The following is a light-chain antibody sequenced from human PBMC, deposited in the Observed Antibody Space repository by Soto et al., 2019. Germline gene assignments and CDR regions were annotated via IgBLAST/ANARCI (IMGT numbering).Light chain of an antibody. CDR1: QSVKSY. V-gene: IGKV3-11*01. CDR3: QEGSNWPLLT. J-gene: IGKJ4*01. Sequence: EIVLTQSPATLALSPGERATLSCRASQSVKSYLAWYQQKPGQAPRLLVYDASNRVTGIPARFSGSGSGIDFTLTISSLQTEDVALYYSQEGSNWPLLTLGGGTKVDI. CDR2: DAS.